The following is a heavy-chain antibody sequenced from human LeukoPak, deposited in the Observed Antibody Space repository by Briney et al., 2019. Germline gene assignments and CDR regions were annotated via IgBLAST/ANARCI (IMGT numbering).Heavy chain of an antibody. V-gene: IGHV4-59*01. CDR1: GGSISSYY. CDR3: ARGVYDFWSGYYTANYYYYGMDV. CDR2: IYYSGST. Sequence: TETLSLTCTVSGGSISSYYWSWIRQPPGKGLEWIGYIYYSGSTNYNPSLKSRVTISVDTSKNQFSLKLSSVTAADTAVYYCARGVYDFWSGYYTANYYYYGMDVWGQGTTVTVSS. J-gene: IGHJ6*02. D-gene: IGHD3-3*01.